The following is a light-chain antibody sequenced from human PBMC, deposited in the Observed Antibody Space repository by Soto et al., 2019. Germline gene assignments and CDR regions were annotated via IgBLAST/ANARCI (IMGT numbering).Light chain of an antibody. Sequence: QSVLTQPASVSGSPGQSITISCTGTSSDVGGYNYVSWYQQHPGKAPKFMIYDVSNRPSGVSNRFSGSKSGNTASLTISGLQAEDEADNYCSSYTTSNTRQIVFGTGTKVTDL. CDR1: SSDVGGYNY. V-gene: IGLV2-14*01. CDR3: SSYTTSNTRQIV. CDR2: DVS. J-gene: IGLJ1*01.